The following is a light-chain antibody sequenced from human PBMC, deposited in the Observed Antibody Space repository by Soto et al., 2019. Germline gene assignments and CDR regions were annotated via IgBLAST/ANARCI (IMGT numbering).Light chain of an antibody. J-gene: IGLJ1*01. CDR1: SSDVGGYNY. V-gene: IGLV2-8*01. CDR3: ISYAGSNLLYV. CDR2: EVS. Sequence: QSALTQPPSSSGSPGQLVTISCTGTSSDVGGYNYVSWYQQHPGKAPKLMIYEVSKRPSGVPDRFSGSKYGNTASLTVSGLQAENEADYYCISYAGSNLLYVFGTGTKVTV.